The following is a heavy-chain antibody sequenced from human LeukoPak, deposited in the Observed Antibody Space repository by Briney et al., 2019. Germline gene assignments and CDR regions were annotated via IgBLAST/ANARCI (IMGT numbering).Heavy chain of an antibody. CDR3: ARRPYYYDSLDY. CDR1: GFTFSSYE. Sequence: GGSLRLSCAASGFTFSSYEMNWVRQAPGKGLEWVSYISSSGSTIYYADSVKGRFTISRNNAKNSLYLQMNSLRAEDTAVYYCARRPYYYDSLDYWGQGTLVTVSS. D-gene: IGHD3-22*01. V-gene: IGHV3-48*03. J-gene: IGHJ4*02. CDR2: ISSSGSTI.